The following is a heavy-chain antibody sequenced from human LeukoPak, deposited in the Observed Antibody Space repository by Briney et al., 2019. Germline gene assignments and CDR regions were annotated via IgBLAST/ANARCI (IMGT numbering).Heavy chain of an antibody. D-gene: IGHD2-2*01. Sequence: KASETLSLTCAVSGASISSGGYYWSWIRQRPGKGLVWIGYIYYSGSIYYNSTLPSLKSRVTISVDTSKNQFSLKLSSVTAADTAVYYRARTSSTTSSIDYWGQGTLVTVSS. CDR3: ARTSSTTSSIDY. CDR2: IYYSGSI. CDR1: GASISSGGYY. J-gene: IGHJ4*02. V-gene: IGHV4-31*11.